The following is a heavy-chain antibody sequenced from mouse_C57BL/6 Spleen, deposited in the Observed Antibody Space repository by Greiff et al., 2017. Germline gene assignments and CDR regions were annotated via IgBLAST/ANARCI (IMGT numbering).Heavy chain of an antibody. Sequence: VKLMESGPELVKPGASVKLSCKASGYTFTSYDINWVKQRPGQGLEWIGWIYPIDGSTKYNEKFKGKATMTVDPSSSTAYMELHSLPSETTEVYFCAYPYVDYWGQGTTLTVSS. J-gene: IGHJ2*01. V-gene: IGHV1-85*01. CDR1: GYTFTSYD. CDR2: IYPIDGST. CDR3: AYPYVDY. D-gene: IGHD5-5*01.